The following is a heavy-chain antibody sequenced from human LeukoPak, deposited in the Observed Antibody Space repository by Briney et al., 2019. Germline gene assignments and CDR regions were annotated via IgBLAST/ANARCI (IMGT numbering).Heavy chain of an antibody. Sequence: GGSLRLSCAASGSTFSSYGMHWVRQAPGKGLEWVANIKQDGSEKYYVDSVKGRFTISRDNAKNSLYLQMDSLRAEDTAMYFCARDRGWGLRFLDYWGQGTLVTVSS. CDR1: GSTFSSYG. D-gene: IGHD4-17*01. CDR2: IKQDGSEK. J-gene: IGHJ4*02. V-gene: IGHV3-7*01. CDR3: ARDRGWGLRFLDY.